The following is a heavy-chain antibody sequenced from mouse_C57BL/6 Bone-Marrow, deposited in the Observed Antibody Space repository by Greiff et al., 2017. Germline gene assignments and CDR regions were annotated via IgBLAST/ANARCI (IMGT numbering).Heavy chain of an antibody. CDR2: IFPGDGDT. V-gene: IGHV1-80*01. Sequence: VQLQQSGAELVKPGASVKISCKATGYAFSSYWMNWVKQRPGHGLEWIGQIFPGDGDTNYNGKFKGKATLTAAKSSSTAYMQLSSLTSEDSEVYVCARGGIYYGKELYYFDYWGTGTTVTVSS. D-gene: IGHD2-1*01. J-gene: IGHJ2*01. CDR3: ARGGIYYGKELYYFDY. CDR1: GYAFSSYW.